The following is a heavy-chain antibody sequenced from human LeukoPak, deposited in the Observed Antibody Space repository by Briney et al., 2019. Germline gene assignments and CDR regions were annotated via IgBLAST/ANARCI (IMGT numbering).Heavy chain of an antibody. D-gene: IGHD5-12*01. V-gene: IGHV3-74*01. J-gene: IGHJ6*03. CDR2: VNSDGTGT. Sequence: GGSLRLSCAASGFTSSSYWMHWVRQVPGKGLVWVSRVNSDGTGTTYADSVEGRFTISRDNAKNTVYLQMHSLRAEDTAIYYCIRTLIVATSPYMDVWGKGTTVTVSS. CDR3: IRTLIVATSPYMDV. CDR1: GFTSSSYW.